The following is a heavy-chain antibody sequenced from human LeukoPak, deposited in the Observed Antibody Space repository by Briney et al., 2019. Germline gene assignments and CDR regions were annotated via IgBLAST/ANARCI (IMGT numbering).Heavy chain of an antibody. V-gene: IGHV3-23*01. CDR1: GFTFTSYA. J-gene: IGHJ4*02. Sequence: GGSLRLSCAASGFTFTSYAMTWVRQAPGKGLEWVSAISGSGGSTYYADSVKGRFTISRGNSKNTLCLQMNSLRAEDTAVYYCALRARGSHDYWGQGTLVTVSS. CDR3: ALRARGSHDY. D-gene: IGHD3-10*01. CDR2: ISGSGGST.